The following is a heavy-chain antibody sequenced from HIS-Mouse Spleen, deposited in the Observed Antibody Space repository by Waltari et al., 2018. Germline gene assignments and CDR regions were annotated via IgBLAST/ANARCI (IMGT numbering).Heavy chain of an antibody. CDR3: AKDGRSLNY. V-gene: IGHV3-9*01. CDR2: ISWNSGSI. Sequence: EVQLVESGGGLVQPGRSLRLSCAASGFTFDDYAMHWVRQVPGKGLEWVSGISWNSGSIGYADSVKGRFTISRDNAKNSLYLQMNSLRAEDTALYYCAKDGRSLNYWGQGTLVTVSS. CDR1: GFTFDDYA. J-gene: IGHJ4*02.